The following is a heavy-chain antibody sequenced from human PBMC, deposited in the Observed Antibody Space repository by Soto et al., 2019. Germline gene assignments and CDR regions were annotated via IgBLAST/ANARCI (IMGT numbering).Heavy chain of an antibody. Sequence: QVQLQQWGAGLLKPSETLSLTCAVYGGSFSGYYWSWIRQPPGKGLEWIGEINHSGSTNYNPSLKSRVTGPVDTSKNQFSLTLSSVTAASTALYYCAGSSGNKNWFDPWGQGTLVTVSS. V-gene: IGHV4-34*01. CDR3: AGSSGNKNWFDP. J-gene: IGHJ5*02. CDR2: INHSGST. D-gene: IGHD6-6*01. CDR1: GGSFSGYY.